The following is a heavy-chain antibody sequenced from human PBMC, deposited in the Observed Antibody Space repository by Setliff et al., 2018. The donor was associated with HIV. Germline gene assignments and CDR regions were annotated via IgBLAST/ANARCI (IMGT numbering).Heavy chain of an antibody. CDR2: INAGNGDT. V-gene: IGHV1-3*01. CDR1: GYTFTLYG. J-gene: IGHJ6*03. Sequence: ASVKVSCKTSGYTFTLYGIHWVRQAPGQRPEWVGWINAGNGDTEYSQKFQGRVTITRDTSTSTAYMELRSLRSDDTAVYYCARDAPAEYYDFWSGYILWDVWGKGTTVTVS. D-gene: IGHD3-3*01. CDR3: ARDAPAEYYDFWSGYILWDV.